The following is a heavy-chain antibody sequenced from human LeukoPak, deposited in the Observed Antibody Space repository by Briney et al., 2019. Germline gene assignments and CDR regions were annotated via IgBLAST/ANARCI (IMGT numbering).Heavy chain of an antibody. CDR2: ISGSGGST. CDR3: AKDWSPQNDYFDY. Sequence: GGSLRLSCAASGFTFSSYAMSWVRQAPGKGLEWVSAISGSGGSTHYADSVKGRFTISRDNSKNTLYLQMNSLRAEDTAVYYCAKDWSPQNDYFDYWGQGTLVTVSS. V-gene: IGHV3-23*01. J-gene: IGHJ4*02. CDR1: GFTFSSYA.